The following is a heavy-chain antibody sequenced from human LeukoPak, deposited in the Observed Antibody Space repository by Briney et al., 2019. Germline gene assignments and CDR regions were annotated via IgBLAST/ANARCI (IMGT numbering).Heavy chain of an antibody. J-gene: IGHJ4*02. CDR3: AKDSREVQELDC. CDR2: ISGSGGST. Sequence: PGGSLRLSCAASGFTFSSYAMSWVRQAPGKGLECVSAISGSGGSTYYADSVKGRFTISRDNSKNTLYLQINSLRAEDTAVYYCAKDSREVQELDCWGQGTLVTVSS. V-gene: IGHV3-23*01. D-gene: IGHD1-26*01. CDR1: GFTFSSYA.